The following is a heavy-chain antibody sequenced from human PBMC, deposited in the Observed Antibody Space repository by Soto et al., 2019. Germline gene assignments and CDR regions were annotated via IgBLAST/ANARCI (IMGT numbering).Heavy chain of an antibody. J-gene: IGHJ4*02. CDR1: GGSISSGDYY. CDR3: ATGQEYSSSEYDY. D-gene: IGHD6-6*01. V-gene: IGHV4-30-4*01. CDR2: IYYSGST. Sequence: PSETLSLTCTVSGGSISSGDYYWSWIRQPPGKGLEWIGYIYYSGSTYYNPSLKSRVTISVDTSKNQFSLKLSSVTAADTAVYYCATGQEYSSSEYDYWGQGTLVTVSS.